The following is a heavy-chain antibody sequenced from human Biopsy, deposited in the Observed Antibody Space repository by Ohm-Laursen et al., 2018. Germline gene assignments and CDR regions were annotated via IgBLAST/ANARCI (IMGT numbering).Heavy chain of an antibody. V-gene: IGHV3-48*03. CDR2: ISSSGNTE. J-gene: IGHJ4*02. CDR1: GFTFSSYA. D-gene: IGHD6-13*01. CDR3: VTEVGGVSSWYNN. Sequence: SLRLSCTASGFTFSSYAMSWIRQAPGKGLDWVSYISSSGNTEKYADSVKGRFTISRDNAKQSVHLQMNSLRAEDTAVYYCVTEVGGVSSWYNNWGQGTPVTVSS.